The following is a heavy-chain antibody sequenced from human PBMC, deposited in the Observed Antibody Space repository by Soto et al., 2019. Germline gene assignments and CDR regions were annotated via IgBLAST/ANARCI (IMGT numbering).Heavy chain of an antibody. Sequence: SETLSLTCTVSGGSFKSGSYSWSWIRQPPGKGLEWIGYVYHTGRTSYNPSLKSRVSISMDTSKNQFSLNLDSVTAADTAVYYCARGSRDGYNYFDYWGQGTLVTVSS. CDR2: VYHTGRT. J-gene: IGHJ4*02. CDR3: ARGSRDGYNYFDY. D-gene: IGHD5-12*01. CDR1: GGSFKSGSYS. V-gene: IGHV4-61*01.